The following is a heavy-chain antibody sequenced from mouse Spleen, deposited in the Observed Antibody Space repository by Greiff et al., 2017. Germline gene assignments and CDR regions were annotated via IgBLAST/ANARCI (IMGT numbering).Heavy chain of an antibody. Sequence: VQLQQSGAELVRPGASVKLSCTGSGFNIKDDYMHWVKQRPEQGLEWIGWIHPENGDTEYASKFQGKATITTDTSSNTAYLHLSSLTSEDTAAYYCSSDFAYWGQGTLVTVSA. CDR1: GFNIKDDY. CDR2: IHPENGDT. CDR3: SSDFAY. V-gene: IGHV14-4*01. J-gene: IGHJ3*01.